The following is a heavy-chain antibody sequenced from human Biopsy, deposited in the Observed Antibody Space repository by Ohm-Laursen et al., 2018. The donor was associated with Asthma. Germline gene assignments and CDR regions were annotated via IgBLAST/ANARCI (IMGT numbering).Heavy chain of an antibody. CDR3: AHQYSSLRGWAFDP. CDR2: IYWDDDK. J-gene: IGHJ5*02. V-gene: IGHV2-5*02. CDR1: GFSLSTSGVG. D-gene: IGHD6-6*01. Sequence: PTQTLTLTRTFSGFSLSTSGVGVGWIRQPPGKAPEWLALIYWDDDKRYSPSLKSRLTITKDTSKNQVVLTMTNMDPVDTATYYCAHQYSSLRGWAFDPWGQGTLVTVSS.